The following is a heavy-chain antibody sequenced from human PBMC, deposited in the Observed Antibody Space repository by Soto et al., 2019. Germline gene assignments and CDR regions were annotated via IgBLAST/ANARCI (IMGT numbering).Heavy chain of an antibody. CDR2: IGTAGDP. Sequence: PGGSLRLSCAASGFTFSSYDMHWVRQATGKCLEWVSAIGTAGDPYYPGSVKGRFTISRENAKNCLYLHMNSLRAGDTAVYYCAREYDRDGMDVWGQGXTVTVSS. CDR3: AREYDRDGMDV. CDR1: GFTFSSYD. D-gene: IGHD3-16*01. V-gene: IGHV3-13*05. J-gene: IGHJ6*02.